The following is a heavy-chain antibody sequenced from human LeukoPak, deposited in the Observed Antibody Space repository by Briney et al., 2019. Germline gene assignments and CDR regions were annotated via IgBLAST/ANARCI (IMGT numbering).Heavy chain of an antibody. V-gene: IGHV3-74*01. CDR1: GFTFSSYW. D-gene: IGHD3-22*01. J-gene: IGHJ6*03. CDR3: ARAEYYYDSSGYYPRYYNYYYMDV. CDR2: INSDGSST. Sequence: GGSLRLSCAASGFTFSSYWMHWVRQAPGKGLVWVSSINSDGSSTSYADSVRGRFTISRDNAKNTLYLQMNSLRAEDTAVFYCARAEYYYDSSGYYPRYYNYYYMDVWGKGTTVTVSS.